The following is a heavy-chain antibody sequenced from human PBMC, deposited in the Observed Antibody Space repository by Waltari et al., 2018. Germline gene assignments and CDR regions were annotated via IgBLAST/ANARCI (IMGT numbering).Heavy chain of an antibody. CDR2: INPSGGST. Sequence: CKASGYTFTSYYMHWVRQAPGQGLEWMGIINPSGGSTSYAQKFQGRVTMTRDTSTSTVYMELSSLRSEDTAVYYCARGLAGTNDAFDIWGQGTLVTVSS. J-gene: IGHJ3*02. D-gene: IGHD1-1*01. CDR3: ARGLAGTNDAFDI. CDR1: GYTFTSYY. V-gene: IGHV1-46*01.